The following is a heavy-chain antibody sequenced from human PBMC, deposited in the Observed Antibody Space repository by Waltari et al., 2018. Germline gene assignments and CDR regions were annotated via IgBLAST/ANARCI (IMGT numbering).Heavy chain of an antibody. CDR2: INPSGGGT. CDR1: GYTFTDFS. D-gene: IGHD3-10*01. V-gene: IGHV1-46*01. CDR3: ARAGTTLIWGVAE. J-gene: IGHJ4*02. Sequence: QVQLVQSGAEVKRPGAAVKVSCKASGYTFTDFSMHWVRQAPGQGLEWMGRINPSGGGTTYTQKFQDRVTMTRSTSTNTVDRELSSLRSEDTAVYYCARAGTTLIWGVAEWGQGTLVTVSS.